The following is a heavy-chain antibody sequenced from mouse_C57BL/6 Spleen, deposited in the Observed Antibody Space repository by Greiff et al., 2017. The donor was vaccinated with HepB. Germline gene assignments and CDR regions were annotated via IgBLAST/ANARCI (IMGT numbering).Heavy chain of an antibody. J-gene: IGHJ2*01. CDR3: AKLGYGNLDY. D-gene: IGHD2-1*01. V-gene: IGHV1-64*01. CDR1: GYTFTSYW. CDR2: IHPNSGST. Sequence: QVQLQQPGAELVKPGASVKLSCKASGYTFTSYWMHWVKQRPGQGLEWIGMIHPNSGSTNYNEKFNSKATLTVDKSASTAYMQLSSLTSEDSAVYYCAKLGYGNLDYWGQGTTLTVSS.